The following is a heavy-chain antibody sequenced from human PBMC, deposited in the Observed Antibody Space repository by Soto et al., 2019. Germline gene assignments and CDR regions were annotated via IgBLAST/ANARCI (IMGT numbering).Heavy chain of an antibody. CDR2: IIPIFGTA. J-gene: IGHJ4*02. V-gene: IGHV1-69*12. D-gene: IGHD3-3*01. Sequence: QVQLVQSGAEVKKPGSSVKVSCKASGGTFSSYAFSWVRQAPGQGLEWMGGIIPIFGTANYAQKFQGRVTITADESTRTAYMELSSLRSEDTAVYYCASVRVRFLEWLGSEGWGQGTLVTVSS. CDR1: GGTFSSYA. CDR3: ASVRVRFLEWLGSEG.